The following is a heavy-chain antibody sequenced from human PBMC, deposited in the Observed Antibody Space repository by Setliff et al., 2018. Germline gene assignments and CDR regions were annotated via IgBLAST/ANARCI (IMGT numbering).Heavy chain of an antibody. D-gene: IGHD1-26*01. CDR2: ISSSGSTI. J-gene: IGHJ3*02. Sequence: GGSLRLSCGASGFTFSDYYMSWIRQAPGKGLEWVSYISSSGSTIFYADSVKGRFTISRDNAKNSLFLQMSSLRAEDTAIYYCARDRHGGNSGALDIWGQGTMVTVSS. V-gene: IGHV3-11*04. CDR3: ARDRHGGNSGALDI. CDR1: GFTFSDYY.